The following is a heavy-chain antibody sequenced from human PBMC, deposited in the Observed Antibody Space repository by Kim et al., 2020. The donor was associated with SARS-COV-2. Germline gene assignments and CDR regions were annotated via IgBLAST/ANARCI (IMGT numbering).Heavy chain of an antibody. V-gene: IGHV3-21*01. Sequence: GGSLRLSCAASGFTFSSYSMNWVRQAPGKGLEWVSSISSSSSYIYYADSVKGRFTISRDNAKNSLYLQMNSLRAEDTAVYYCARGYCSSTSCYGPNGGYWGQGTLVTVSS. CDR1: GFTFSSYS. D-gene: IGHD2-2*01. CDR2: ISSSSSYI. CDR3: ARGYCSSTSCYGPNGGY. J-gene: IGHJ4*02.